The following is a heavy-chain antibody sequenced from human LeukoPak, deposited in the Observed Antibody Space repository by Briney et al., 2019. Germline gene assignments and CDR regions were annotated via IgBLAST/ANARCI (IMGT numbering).Heavy chain of an antibody. CDR2: INPNSGGT. CDR3: ARGLKLDDGFDI. J-gene: IGHJ3*02. CDR1: GYTFTGHY. V-gene: IGHV1-2*02. Sequence: ASVKVSCNASGYTFTGHYIHWVRQAPGQGLEWMGWINPNSGGTKGAQKFQGRVTLTTDTSISTAYMELNRLRSDDTAVYYCARGLKLDDGFDIWGQGTMVTVSS. D-gene: IGHD1-1*01.